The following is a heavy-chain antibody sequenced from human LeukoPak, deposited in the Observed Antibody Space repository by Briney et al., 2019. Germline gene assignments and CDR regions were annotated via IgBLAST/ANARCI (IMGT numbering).Heavy chain of an antibody. Sequence: GGSLRLSCAASGFTFSSYSMNWVRQAPGKGLEWVSSISSSSSYIYYADSVKGRFTISRDNAKNSLYLQMNSLRAEDTAVYYCASGGTTGTFYFDYWGQGTLVSVSS. CDR2: ISSSSSYI. V-gene: IGHV3-21*04. CDR1: GFTFSSYS. CDR3: ASGGTTGTFYFDY. D-gene: IGHD1-1*01. J-gene: IGHJ4*02.